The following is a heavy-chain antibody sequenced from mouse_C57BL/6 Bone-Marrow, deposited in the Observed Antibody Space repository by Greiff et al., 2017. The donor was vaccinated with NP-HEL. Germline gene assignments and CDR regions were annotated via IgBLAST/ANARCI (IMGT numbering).Heavy chain of an antibody. V-gene: IGHV1-54*01. J-gene: IGHJ3*01. CDR1: GYAFTNYL. Sequence: QVQLQQSGAELVRPGTSVKVSCKASGYAFTNYLIEWVKQRPGQGLEWIGVINPGSGGTNYNEKFKGKETLTADKSSSTAYMQLSSLTSEDSAVYFCATKEFAYWGQGTLVTVSA. CDR3: ATKEFAY. CDR2: INPGSGGT.